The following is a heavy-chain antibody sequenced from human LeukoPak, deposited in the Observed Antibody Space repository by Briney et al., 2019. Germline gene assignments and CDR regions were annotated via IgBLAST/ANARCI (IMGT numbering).Heavy chain of an antibody. Sequence: GGSLRLSCAASGFTFSSYAMHWVRQAPGKGLEYVSAISSNGGSTYYANSVKGRFTISRDNSKNTLYLQMGSLRAEDMAVYYCARDGGLGYCSSTSCYLSDYWGQGTLVTVSS. CDR2: ISSNGGST. CDR3: ARDGGLGYCSSTSCYLSDY. J-gene: IGHJ4*02. D-gene: IGHD2-2*01. CDR1: GFTFSSYA. V-gene: IGHV3-64*01.